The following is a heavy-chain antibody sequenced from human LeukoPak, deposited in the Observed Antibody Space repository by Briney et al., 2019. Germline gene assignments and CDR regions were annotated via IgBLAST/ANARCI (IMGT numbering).Heavy chain of an antibody. CDR1: GGTFSSYA. J-gene: IGHJ4*02. Sequence: ASVKVSCKASGGTFSSYAISWVRQAPGQGLEWMGRINPNSGGTNYAQKFQGRVTMTRDTSISTAYMELSRLRSDDTAVYYCARDYNDYGDNYWGQGTLVTVSS. V-gene: IGHV1-2*06. CDR2: INPNSGGT. CDR3: ARDYNDYGDNY. D-gene: IGHD4-17*01.